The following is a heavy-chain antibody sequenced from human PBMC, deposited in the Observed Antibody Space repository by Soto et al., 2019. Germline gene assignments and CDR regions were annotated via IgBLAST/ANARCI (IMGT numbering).Heavy chain of an antibody. CDR1: GYTFTSYG. CDR2: ISYDGSNK. J-gene: IGHJ6*02. CDR3: AKDLGACSGGSCYWNYYYGMDV. V-gene: IGHV3-30*18. Sequence: SCKASGYTFTSYGMHWVRQAPGKGLEWVAVISYDGSNKYYADSVKGRFTISRDNSKNTLYLQMNSLRAEDTAVYYCAKDLGACSGGSCYWNYYYGMDVWGQGTTVTVSS. D-gene: IGHD2-15*01.